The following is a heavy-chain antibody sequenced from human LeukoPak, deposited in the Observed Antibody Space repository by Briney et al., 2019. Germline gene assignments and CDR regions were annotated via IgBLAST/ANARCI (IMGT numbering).Heavy chain of an antibody. J-gene: IGHJ4*02. CDR3: APTPHVLRFLEWFPG. D-gene: IGHD3-3*01. CDR2: ISSSSSTI. CDR1: GFTFSSYS. Sequence: GSLRLSCAASGFTFSSYSMNWVRQAPGKGLEWVSYISSSSSTIYYADSVKGRFTISRDNAKNSLYLQMNSLRDEDTAVYYCAPTPHVLRFLEWFPGWGQGTLVTVSS. V-gene: IGHV3-48*02.